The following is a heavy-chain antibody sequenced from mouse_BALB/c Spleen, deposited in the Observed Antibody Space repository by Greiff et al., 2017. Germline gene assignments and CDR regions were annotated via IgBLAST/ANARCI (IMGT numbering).Heavy chain of an antibody. CDR1: GYTFTSYV. Sequence: EVQLQQSGPELVKPGASVKMSCKASGYTFTSYVMHWVKQKPGQGLEWIGYINPYNDGTKYNEKFKGKATLTSDKSSSTAYMELSSLTSEDSAVYYCARDYRYDGRPMDYWGQGTSVTVSS. CDR3: ARDYRYDGRPMDY. D-gene: IGHD2-14*01. V-gene: IGHV1-14*01. CDR2: INPYNDGT. J-gene: IGHJ4*01.